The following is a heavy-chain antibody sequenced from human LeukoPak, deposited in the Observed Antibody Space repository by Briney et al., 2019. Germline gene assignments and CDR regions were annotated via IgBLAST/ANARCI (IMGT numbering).Heavy chain of an antibody. Sequence: ASVKVSCKASGYTFTGYYMHWVRQAPGQGLEWMGWINPNSGGTNYAQKFQGRVTMTRDTSISTAYMELSRLRSDDTAVYYRARALGRELLNYYYYMDVWGKGTTVTVSS. CDR1: GYTFTGYY. V-gene: IGHV1-2*02. CDR3: ARALGRELLNYYYYMDV. CDR2: INPNSGGT. J-gene: IGHJ6*03. D-gene: IGHD1-26*01.